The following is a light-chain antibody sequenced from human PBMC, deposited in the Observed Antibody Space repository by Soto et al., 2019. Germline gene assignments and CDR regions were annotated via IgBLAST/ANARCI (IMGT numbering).Light chain of an antibody. V-gene: IGKV1-12*01. CDR2: AAS. Sequence: DIQMTQSPFSVSASVGDRVSITCRASQGLSSWLAWYQQKAGKAPKLLITAASTLHSGVPSRFSGSGSGTDFTLTITSLQPDDFGTYYCQQANSLPLTFGGGPKVDI. CDR1: QGLSSW. J-gene: IGKJ4*01. CDR3: QQANSLPLT.